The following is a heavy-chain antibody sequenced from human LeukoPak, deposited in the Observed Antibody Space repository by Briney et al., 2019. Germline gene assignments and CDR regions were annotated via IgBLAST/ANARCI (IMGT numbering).Heavy chain of an antibody. Sequence: GGSLRLSCAASGFTFSSYAMSWVRQAPGKGLEWVSAISGSGGSTYYADSVKGRFTISRDNSKNTLYLQMNSLRAEDTAVYYCGTYCGGDCYDYYYGMNVWGQGTTVTVSS. J-gene: IGHJ6*02. V-gene: IGHV3-23*01. D-gene: IGHD2-21*02. CDR2: ISGSGGST. CDR3: GTYCGGDCYDYYYGMNV. CDR1: GFTFSSYA.